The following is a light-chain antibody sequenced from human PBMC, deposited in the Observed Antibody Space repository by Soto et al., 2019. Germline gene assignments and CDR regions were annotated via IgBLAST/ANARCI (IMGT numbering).Light chain of an antibody. Sequence: EIVITQSPATLSVSPGERATLSCRASQSVRSNLAWYQQKPGQAPRLLIYGASTRATGFPARFSGSGSGTEFTLTISSXQSEDFAVYYCHQYYKWPQTFGQGTKVDTK. CDR1: QSVRSN. V-gene: IGKV3-15*01. J-gene: IGKJ1*01. CDR2: GAS. CDR3: HQYYKWPQT.